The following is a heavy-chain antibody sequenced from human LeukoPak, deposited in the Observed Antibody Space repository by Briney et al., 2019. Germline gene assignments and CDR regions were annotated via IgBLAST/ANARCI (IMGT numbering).Heavy chain of an antibody. CDR2: IRYDGSNK. J-gene: IGHJ4*02. CDR3: TRQVSGTTVTTAEDY. V-gene: IGHV3-30*02. Sequence: GGSLRLSCAASGFTFSSYGMHWVRQAPGKGLEWVAFIRYDGSNKYYADSVKGRFTISRDNSKNTLYLQMSSLITEDTAVYYCTRQVSGTTVTTAEDYWGQGTLVTVSS. D-gene: IGHD4-17*01. CDR1: GFTFSSYG.